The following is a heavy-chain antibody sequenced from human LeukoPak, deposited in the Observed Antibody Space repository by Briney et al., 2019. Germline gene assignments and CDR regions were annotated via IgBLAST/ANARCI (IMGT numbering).Heavy chain of an antibody. CDR3: ARDRGAGDYSTFFDY. J-gene: IGHJ4*02. CDR1: GGSISNYY. D-gene: IGHD4-11*01. Sequence: PSETLSLTCIVAGGSISNYYWSWIRQPAGKGLEWIGRIYSSVSTNYNPSLKSRLTLSVDTSNNQFSLRLSSVTAADTAVYYCARDRGAGDYSTFFDYWGQGTLVTVSS. V-gene: IGHV4-4*07. CDR2: IYSSVST.